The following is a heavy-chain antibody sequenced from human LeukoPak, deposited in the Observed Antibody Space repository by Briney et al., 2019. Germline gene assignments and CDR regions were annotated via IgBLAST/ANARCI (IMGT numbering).Heavy chain of an antibody. Sequence: ASVKVSCKAFGYTFTSNYMHWVRQAPGQGLEWMGIIDPSGGSTSYAQKFQGRVTMTRDMSTSTVYMELSSLRSEDTAVYYCARDAPPGYFDYWGQGTLVTVSS. J-gene: IGHJ4*02. CDR1: GYTFTSNY. CDR2: IDPSGGST. V-gene: IGHV1-46*01. CDR3: ARDAPPGYFDY.